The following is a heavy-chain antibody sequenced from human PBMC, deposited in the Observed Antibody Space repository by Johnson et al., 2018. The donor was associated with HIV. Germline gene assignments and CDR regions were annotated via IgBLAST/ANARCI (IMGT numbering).Heavy chain of an antibody. CDR2: IGTAGDT. D-gene: IGHD1-26*01. CDR1: GFTFSSHD. CDR3: ARGAMGAFDI. J-gene: IGHJ3*02. Sequence: EVQVVESGGGLVQPGGSLRLSCAASGFTFSSHDMHWVRQTTRKGLEWVSGIGTAGDTYYLGSVKGRFTISRENAKNSLYLQMNSLRAGDTAVYYCARGAMGAFDIWGQGTMVTVSS. V-gene: IGHV3-13*01.